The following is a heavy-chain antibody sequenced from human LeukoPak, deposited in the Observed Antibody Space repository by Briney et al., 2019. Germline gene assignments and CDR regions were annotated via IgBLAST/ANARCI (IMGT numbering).Heavy chain of an antibody. CDR1: GGSFSGYY. CDR2: INHSGST. J-gene: IGHJ4*02. V-gene: IGHV4-34*01. Sequence: SETLSLTCAVSGGSFSGYYWSWIRQPPGKGLEWIGEINHSGSTNYNPSLKSRVTISVDTSKNQFSLKLSSVTAADTAVYYCARGRNYYDSSGYYHVVSPSGGYFDYWGQGTLVTVSS. CDR3: ARGRNYYDSSGYYHVVSPSGGYFDY. D-gene: IGHD3-22*01.